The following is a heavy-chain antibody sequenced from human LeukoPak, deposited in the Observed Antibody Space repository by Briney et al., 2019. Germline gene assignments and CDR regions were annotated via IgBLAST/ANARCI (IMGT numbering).Heavy chain of an antibody. CDR1: GGSFSGYY. V-gene: IGHV4-34*01. CDR2: VNHSGST. D-gene: IGHD3-9*01. J-gene: IGHJ4*02. CDR3: ARNWWDYDILTGYYRRGYFDY. Sequence: PSETLSLTCAVYGGSFSGYYWSWIRQPPGKGLEWIGEVNHSGSTNYSPSLKSRVTISVDTSKNQFSLKLSSVTAADTAVYYCARNWWDYDILTGYYRRGYFDYWGQGTLVTVSS.